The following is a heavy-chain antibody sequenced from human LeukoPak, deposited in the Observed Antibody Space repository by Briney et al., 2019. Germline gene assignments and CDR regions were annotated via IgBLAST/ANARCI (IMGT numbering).Heavy chain of an antibody. D-gene: IGHD5-12*01. J-gene: IGHJ3*02. Sequence: GASVKVSCKASGYTFTSYDINWVRQATGQGLEWMGWMNPNSGNTGYAQKFQGRVTMTRNTSISTAYMELSSLRSEDTAVYYCARVYSGYDHDAFDIWGQGTMVTVSS. V-gene: IGHV1-8*01. CDR2: MNPNSGNT. CDR1: GYTFTSYD. CDR3: ARVYSGYDHDAFDI.